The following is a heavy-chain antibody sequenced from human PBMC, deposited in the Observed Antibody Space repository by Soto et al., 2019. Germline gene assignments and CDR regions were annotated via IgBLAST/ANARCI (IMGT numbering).Heavy chain of an antibody. J-gene: IGHJ5*02. CDR2: IYSGGGT. CDR1: GFTVSSNY. V-gene: IGHV3-53*01. Sequence: EVQLVESGGGLIQPGGSLRLSCAASGFTVSSNYMTWVRQAPGKGLEWVSVIYSGGGTYYAGSVKGRFTISRDNSKNTLYLQMNSLRAEDTTVYYCARGGNGPSWFDPWGQGTLVTVSS. CDR3: ARGGNGPSWFDP.